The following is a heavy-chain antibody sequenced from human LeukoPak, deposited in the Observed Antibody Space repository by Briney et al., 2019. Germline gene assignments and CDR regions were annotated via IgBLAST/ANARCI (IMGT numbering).Heavy chain of an antibody. D-gene: IGHD3-10*01. Sequence: ASVKVSCKASGYTFTSYGISWVRQAPGQGLEWMGWISAYNGNTNYAQKLQGRVTMTTDTSTSTAYMELRSLRSDDTAVYYCARGVLLWFGELVLSDWLDPWGQGTLVTVSS. J-gene: IGHJ5*02. V-gene: IGHV1-18*01. CDR1: GYTFTSYG. CDR3: ARGVLLWFGELVLSDWLDP. CDR2: ISAYNGNT.